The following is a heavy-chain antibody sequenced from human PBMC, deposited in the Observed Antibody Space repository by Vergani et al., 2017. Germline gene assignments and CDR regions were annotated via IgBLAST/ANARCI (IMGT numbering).Heavy chain of an antibody. J-gene: IGHJ4*02. CDR3: AKHFRGWGIDY. CDR1: GVTLSNYD. Sequence: QVQLVESGGGVVQRGGSLRLSCATSGVTLSNYDMQWIRQGPGKGLEFVAFIQFDGSNQYYADSVKGRFTISRDFSKNTLYLQMNSLRTDDTATYYCAKHFRGWGIDYWGQGTQVIVSS. D-gene: IGHD3-16*01. CDR2: IQFDGSNQ. V-gene: IGHV3-30*02.